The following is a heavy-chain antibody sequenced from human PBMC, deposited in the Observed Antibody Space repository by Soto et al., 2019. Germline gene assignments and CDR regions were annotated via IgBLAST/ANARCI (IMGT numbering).Heavy chain of an antibody. CDR2: ISSSGSTI. D-gene: IGHD1-1*01. CDR1: GFTFSSYE. J-gene: IGHJ5*02. Sequence: EVQLMESGGGLVQPGGSLRLSCAASGFTFSSYEMNWVRQAPGKGLEWVSYISSSGSTIYYADSVKGRFTISRDNAKNSLYLQMNSLRAEDTAVYYCARDLSFGQLNWFDPWGQGTLVTVSS. V-gene: IGHV3-48*03. CDR3: ARDLSFGQLNWFDP.